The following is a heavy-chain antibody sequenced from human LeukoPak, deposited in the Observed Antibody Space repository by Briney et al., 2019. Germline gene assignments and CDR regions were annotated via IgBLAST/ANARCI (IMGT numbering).Heavy chain of an antibody. J-gene: IGHJ5*02. CDR3: ARKGGAVDYYGSGSYYCNWFDP. V-gene: IGHV4-39*07. CDR2: IFYSGST. D-gene: IGHD3-10*01. CDR1: GGSISSSSYY. Sequence: SETLSLTCTVSGGSISSSSYYWGWIRQSPGKGLEWIGSIFYSGSTYYNPSLKSRVTISVDTSKNQFSLKLSSVTAADTAVYYCARKGGAVDYYGSGSYYCNWFDPWGQGTLVTVSS.